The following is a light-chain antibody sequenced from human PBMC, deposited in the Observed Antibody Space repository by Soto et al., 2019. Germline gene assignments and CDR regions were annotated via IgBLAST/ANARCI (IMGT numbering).Light chain of an antibody. CDR1: SSDVGTYNH. V-gene: IGLV2-14*03. Sequence: QSALTQPASVSGSPGQSTTISCTGTSSDVGTYNHISWYQQHPGKAPKLMIYDVSNRPSGVSNRFSGSKSGTTASLTISGLQAEDEADYYCSSLATGSTLIFGGGTQLTVL. CDR2: DVS. J-gene: IGLJ2*01. CDR3: SSLATGSTLI.